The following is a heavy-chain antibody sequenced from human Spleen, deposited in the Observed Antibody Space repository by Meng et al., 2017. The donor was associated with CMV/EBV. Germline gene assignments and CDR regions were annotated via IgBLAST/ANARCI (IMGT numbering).Heavy chain of an antibody. D-gene: IGHD6-19*01. J-gene: IGHJ4*02. V-gene: IGHV1-8*01. CDR3: ALTVAAGY. CDR1: GYTFTSSD. CDR2: INPNTGNT. Sequence: QVQLVQSGAEVKKPGASVKVSCKASGYTFTSSDINWVRQATGQGLEWMGWINPNTGNTGYAQKFQGRVTLTRSTSISTAYMELSSLRSEDTAMYYCALTVAAGYWGQGTLVTVSS.